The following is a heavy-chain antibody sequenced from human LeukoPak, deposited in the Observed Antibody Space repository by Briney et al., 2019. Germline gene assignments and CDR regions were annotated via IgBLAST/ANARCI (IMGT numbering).Heavy chain of an antibody. CDR3: AKVIDSYGQGDI. D-gene: IGHD5-18*01. J-gene: IGHJ3*02. Sequence: PGGSLRLSCAASGFTFSSYAMTWVRQAPGKGQEWVSAISGSGGSTYYADSVKGRFTISRDNSKNTLYLQMNSLRAEDTAVYYCAKVIDSYGQGDIWGQGTMVTVSS. V-gene: IGHV3-23*01. CDR1: GFTFSSYA. CDR2: ISGSGGST.